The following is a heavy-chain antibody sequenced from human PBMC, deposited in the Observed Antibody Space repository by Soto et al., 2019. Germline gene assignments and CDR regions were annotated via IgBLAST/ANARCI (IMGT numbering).Heavy chain of an antibody. D-gene: IGHD6-25*01. V-gene: IGHV3-30*18. Sequence: QVQLVESGGGVVQPGTSLRLSCVVSGFTLSNTGVHWVRQAPGKGLEWVAMISHDGFSQHYVDSVRGRFTISRDNSKNTLYLQMDSLRPEDTSVYYCAKDWGSGGLFNWFDSWGQGTLVIFSS. J-gene: IGHJ5*01. CDR1: GFTLSNTG. CDR3: AKDWGSGGLFNWFDS. CDR2: ISHDGFSQ.